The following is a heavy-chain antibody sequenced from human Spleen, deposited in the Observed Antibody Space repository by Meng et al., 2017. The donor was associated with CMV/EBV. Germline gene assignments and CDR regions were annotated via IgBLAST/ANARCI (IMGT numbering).Heavy chain of an antibody. D-gene: IGHD3-10*01. CDR1: GLTFSSYA. J-gene: IGHJ6*02. Sequence: GESLKISCAASGLTFSSYAMSWVRQAPGKGLECVSIITTDGRSTYHADSVKGRFTISRDNSKNMLYLQMNSLRAEDTALYFCVRDVRPGGADVWGQGTTVTVSS. CDR2: ITTDGRST. V-gene: IGHV3-23*01. CDR3: VRDVRPGGADV.